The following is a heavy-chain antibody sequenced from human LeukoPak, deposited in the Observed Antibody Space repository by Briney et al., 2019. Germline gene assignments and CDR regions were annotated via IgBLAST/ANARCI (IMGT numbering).Heavy chain of an antibody. V-gene: IGHV4-34*01. CDR2: INHSGST. CDR3: ARLHGDYVGFDY. CDR1: GFTFDDYG. D-gene: IGHD4-17*01. Sequence: PGGSLRLSCAASGFTFDDYGMSWIRQPPGKGLEWIGEINHSGSTNYNPSLKSRVTISVDTSKNQFSLKLSSVTAADTAVYYCARLHGDYVGFDYWGQGTLVTVSS. J-gene: IGHJ4*02.